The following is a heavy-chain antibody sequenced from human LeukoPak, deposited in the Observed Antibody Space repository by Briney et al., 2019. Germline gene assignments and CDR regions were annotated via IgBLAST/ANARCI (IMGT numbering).Heavy chain of an antibody. J-gene: IGHJ4*02. Sequence: GGSLRLSCAASGFTFSSYEMNWVRQAPGKGLEWVSYISSSGTTTYYADSVKGRLTISRDNAKNSLYLQMNSMRAEDTAVYYWARGIVATTAFDYWGQGTLVTVSS. CDR3: ARGIVATTAFDY. CDR1: GFTFSSYE. D-gene: IGHD5-12*01. V-gene: IGHV3-48*03. CDR2: ISSSGTTT.